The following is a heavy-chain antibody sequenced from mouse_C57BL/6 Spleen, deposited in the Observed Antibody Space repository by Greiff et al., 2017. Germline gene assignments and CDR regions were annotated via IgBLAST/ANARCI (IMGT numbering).Heavy chain of an antibody. CDR1: GFTFSSYA. J-gene: IGHJ4*01. CDR3: TRDALSNYYYAMDY. Sequence: EVHLVESGEGLVKPGGSLKLSCAASGFTFSSYAMSWVRQTPEKRLEWVAYLSSGGDYIYYAGTVKGRFTISRDNARKTLYLQMSSLKSEDTAMYYCTRDALSNYYYAMDYWGQGTSVTVSS. D-gene: IGHD2-5*01. V-gene: IGHV5-9-1*02. CDR2: LSSGGDYI.